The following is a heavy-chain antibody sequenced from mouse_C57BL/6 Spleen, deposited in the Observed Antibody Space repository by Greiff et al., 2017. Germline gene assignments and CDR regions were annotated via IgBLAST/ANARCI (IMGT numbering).Heavy chain of an antibody. CDR1: GYTFTTYP. V-gene: IGHV1-47*01. J-gene: IGHJ3*01. Sequence: VQLQQSGAELVKPGASVKMSCKASGYTFTTYPMEWVKQNHGKSLEWIGNFHPYNDDTKYNEKFKGKATLTVEKSSSTVYLELSRLTSDDSAVYYCARPRYYDYDAAYWGKGPPVTVSA. D-gene: IGHD2-4*01. CDR3: ARPRYYDYDAAY. CDR2: FHPYNDDT.